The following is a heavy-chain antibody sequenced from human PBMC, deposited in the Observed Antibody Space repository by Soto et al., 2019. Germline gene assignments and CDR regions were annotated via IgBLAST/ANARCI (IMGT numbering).Heavy chain of an antibody. J-gene: IGHJ4*02. V-gene: IGHV4-31*01. CDR2: IYYSGST. D-gene: IGHD2-2*01. Sequence: QVQLQESGPGLVKPSQTLSLTCTVSGGSISSGGYYWSWIRQHPGKGLEWIGYIYYSGSTYYNPSLKSPVNISVDTSKNQFPLKLSSVTAADTAVYYCASQAEYCSSTSCYGGGFDYWGQGTLVTVPS. CDR1: GGSISSGGYY. CDR3: ASQAEYCSSTSCYGGGFDY.